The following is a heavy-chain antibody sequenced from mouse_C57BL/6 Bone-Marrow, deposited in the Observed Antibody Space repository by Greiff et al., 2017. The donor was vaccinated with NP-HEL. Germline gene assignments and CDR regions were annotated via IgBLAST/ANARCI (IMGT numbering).Heavy chain of an antibody. D-gene: IGHD2-1*01. J-gene: IGHJ2*01. CDR3: ARFGNYYCDY. CDR2: IDPSDSYT. CDR1: GYTFTSYW. Sequence: QVQLQQPGAELVMPGASVKLSCKASGYTFTSYWMHWVKQRPGQGLEWIGEIDPSDSYTNYNQKFKGQSTLTVDKSSSTAYMQLSSLTSEDSAVDYCARFGNYYCDYWGQGTTLSVSS. V-gene: IGHV1-69*01.